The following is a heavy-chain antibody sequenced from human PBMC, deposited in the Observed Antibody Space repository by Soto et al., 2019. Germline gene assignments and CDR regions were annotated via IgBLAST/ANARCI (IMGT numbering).Heavy chain of an antibody. J-gene: IGHJ6*03. V-gene: IGHV6-1*01. D-gene: IGHD6-13*01. CDR1: GDSVSSISAA. CDR2: TCYRSKWHY. Sequence: PSQTLSLTCAISGDSVSSISAAWSWFRQSPSRGLEWLGRTCYRSKWHYDYAISVKSRIIINPDTSKNQFSLQLNSVTPEDTGVYYCAREGIPNYFYMYVWAKGTTVTVSS. CDR3: AREGIPNYFYMYV.